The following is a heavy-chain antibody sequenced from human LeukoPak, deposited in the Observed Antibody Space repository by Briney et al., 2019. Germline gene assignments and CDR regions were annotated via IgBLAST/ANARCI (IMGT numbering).Heavy chain of an antibody. CDR2: TYYSGST. D-gene: IGHD6-6*01. CDR3: ARDFFYSSSFQAYYFDY. V-gene: IGHV4-39*07. J-gene: IGHJ4*02. CDR1: GGSISSSSYY. Sequence: PSETLSLTCTVSGGSISSSSYYWGWIRQPPGKGLEWIGSTYYSGSTYYNPSLKSRVTISVDTSKNQFSLKLSSVTAADTAVYYCARDFFYSSSFQAYYFDYWGQGTLVTVSS.